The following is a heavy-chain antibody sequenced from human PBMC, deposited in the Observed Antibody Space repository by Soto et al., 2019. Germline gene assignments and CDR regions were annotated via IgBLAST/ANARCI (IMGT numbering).Heavy chain of an antibody. J-gene: IGHJ3*02. Sequence: EVQLVESGGGLVQPGRSLRLSCAASGFTCDDYAMHWVRQAPGKGLEWVSGISWNSGSIGYADSVKGRFTISRDNAKNSLHLQMNSPRAEDTALYYCAKAKFGEWHAFDIWGHGTMVTVSS. CDR1: GFTCDDYA. CDR2: ISWNSGSI. D-gene: IGHD3-10*01. CDR3: AKAKFGEWHAFDI. V-gene: IGHV3-9*01.